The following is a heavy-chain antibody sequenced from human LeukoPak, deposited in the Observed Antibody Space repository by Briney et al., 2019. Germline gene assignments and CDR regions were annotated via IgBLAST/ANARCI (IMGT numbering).Heavy chain of an antibody. CDR3: ARDYDFYCSGGSCYSPRLSDY. J-gene: IGHJ4*02. V-gene: IGHV3-7*01. D-gene: IGHD2-15*01. CDR1: GVSFSSYW. CDR2: IKEDGSAK. Sequence: GGSLRLSCAASGVSFSSYWMSWVRQAPGKGLEWVANIKEDGSAKYYADSLKGRFTISRDNAENSLYLQMNSLRAEDTAVYYCARDYDFYCSGGSCYSPRLSDYWGQGTLVTVSS.